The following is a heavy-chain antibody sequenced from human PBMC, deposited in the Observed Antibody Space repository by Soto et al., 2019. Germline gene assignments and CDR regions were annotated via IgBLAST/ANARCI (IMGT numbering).Heavy chain of an antibody. CDR1: GYTFTTYA. V-gene: IGHV1-3*01. D-gene: IGHD2-2*01. J-gene: IGHJ3*02. CDR2: INAGSGNT. Sequence: ASVKVSCKASGYTFTTYAIHWVRQAPGRRLEWMGWINAGSGNTSYAQNFQGRVTMTRDTSASTAYMELRSLRSDDTAVYYCARDRDIVVVPAARGGDDAFDIWGQGTMVTVS. CDR3: ARDRDIVVVPAARGGDDAFDI.